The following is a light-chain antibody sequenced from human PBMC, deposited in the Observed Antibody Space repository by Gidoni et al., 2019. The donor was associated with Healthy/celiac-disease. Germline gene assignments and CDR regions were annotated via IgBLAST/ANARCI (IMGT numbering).Light chain of an antibody. V-gene: IGKV1-5*03. Sequence: STLSACVGDSVTITCLASQSISSWLAWYQQKPGKAPKLLIYKASSLESGVTSRFRGSRSGPEFALPISGLHPGDFATYYCQQYDSPWTFGQGTAVEIK. CDR1: QSISSW. CDR3: QQYDSPWT. J-gene: IGKJ1*01. CDR2: KAS.